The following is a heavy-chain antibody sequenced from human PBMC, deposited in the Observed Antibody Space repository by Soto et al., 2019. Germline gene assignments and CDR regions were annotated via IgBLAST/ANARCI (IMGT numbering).Heavy chain of an antibody. CDR3: AKADVRYCSSTSCFGGDYYYGMDV. CDR2: ISWDGGST. Sequence: GGSLRLSCAASGFTFDYYTMHWVRQAPGKGLEWVSLISWDGGSTYYADSVKGRFTISRDNSKNSLYLQMNSLRTEDTALYYCAKADVRYCSSTSCFGGDYYYGMDVWGQGTTVTVSS. CDR1: GFTFDYYT. V-gene: IGHV3-43*01. J-gene: IGHJ6*02. D-gene: IGHD2-2*01.